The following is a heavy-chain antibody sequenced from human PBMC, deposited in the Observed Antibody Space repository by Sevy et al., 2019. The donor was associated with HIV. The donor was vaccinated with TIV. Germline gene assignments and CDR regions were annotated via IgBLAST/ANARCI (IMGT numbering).Heavy chain of an antibody. CDR2: ISDDGSNT. J-gene: IGHJ4*02. D-gene: IGHD3-22*01. V-gene: IGHV3-30-3*01. CDR3: ARDGGYDSRGYDLSNY. CDR1: GFTFTTYV. Sequence: GGSLRLSCAASGFTFTTYVMHWVRQAPGKGLEWVAVISDDGSNTYYADSVKGRFTISRDSSKNTLYLQMNSLRAEDTAVYFCARDGGYDSRGYDLSNYWGQGTLVTVSS.